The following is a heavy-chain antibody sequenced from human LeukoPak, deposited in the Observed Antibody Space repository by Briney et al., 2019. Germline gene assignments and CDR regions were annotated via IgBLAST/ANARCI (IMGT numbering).Heavy chain of an antibody. Sequence: GGSLRLSCAASVFTFSIYSINWVRQAPGKGREWGSCISSSSSYIYYADAAKGRFTISRENAKNSLYLQLNSLRAEDTAVYYCARVKQLWATNDAFDIWGQGTMVTVSS. CDR3: ARVKQLWATNDAFDI. J-gene: IGHJ3*02. CDR2: ISSSSSYI. CDR1: VFTFSIYS. D-gene: IGHD5-18*01. V-gene: IGHV3-21*01.